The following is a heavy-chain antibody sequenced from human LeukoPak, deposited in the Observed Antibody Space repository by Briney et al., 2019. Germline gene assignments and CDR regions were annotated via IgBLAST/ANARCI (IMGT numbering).Heavy chain of an antibody. Sequence: SETLSLTCTVSGGSISSYYWSWIRQPPGKGLEWIGYIYYSGSTNYNPSLKSRVTISVDKSKNQFSLKLRSVTAADTAVYYCARSGITMVRGVTFDIWGQGTMVTVSS. CDR1: GGSISSYY. J-gene: IGHJ3*02. CDR3: ARSGITMVRGVTFDI. D-gene: IGHD3-10*01. CDR2: IYYSGST. V-gene: IGHV4-59*12.